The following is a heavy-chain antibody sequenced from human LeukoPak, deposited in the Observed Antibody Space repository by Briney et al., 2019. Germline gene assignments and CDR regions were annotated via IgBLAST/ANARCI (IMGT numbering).Heavy chain of an antibody. D-gene: IGHD3-10*01. J-gene: IGHJ4*02. Sequence: ASVKVSCKASGYTFTFYDIQWVRQAAGQGLEWMGWMNPHSGNTGYAQKLQGRVTMTTDTSTSTAYMELRSLRSDDTAVYYCARGYGSGSYYNYWGQGTLVTVSS. CDR2: MNPHSGNT. CDR3: ARGYGSGSYYNY. CDR1: GYTFTFYD. V-gene: IGHV1-8*02.